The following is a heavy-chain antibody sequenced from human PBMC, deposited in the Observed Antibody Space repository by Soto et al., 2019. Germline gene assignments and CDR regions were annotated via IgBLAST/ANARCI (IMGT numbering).Heavy chain of an antibody. D-gene: IGHD3-22*01. V-gene: IGHV4-59*01. CDR3: ARDRGYYVSSAYYPYYFDY. Sequence: PQTRSVTCSVSAGSLSGYYWGGIRQPPGKGLEWIGYVYYSGSTNYNPPLKSRVTISVDTSKNQFSLKLSSVTAADTAVYYCARDRGYYVSSAYYPYYFDYWGQGILVT. CDR2: VYYSGST. CDR1: AGSLSGYY. J-gene: IGHJ4*01.